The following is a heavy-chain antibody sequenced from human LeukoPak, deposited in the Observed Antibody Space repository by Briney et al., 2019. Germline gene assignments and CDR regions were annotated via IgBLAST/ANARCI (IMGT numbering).Heavy chain of an antibody. D-gene: IGHD5-12*01. CDR1: GFTFSNYW. CDR2: IKYDGFEK. Sequence: GGSLRLSCAASGFTFSNYWMSWVRQAPGKGLEWVANIKYDGFEKHYVDSVKGRFTISRHNANNSLYLQMNSLRAEDTAIYYCASATESGTHNYWGQGTLVTVSS. J-gene: IGHJ4*02. CDR3: ASATESGTHNY. V-gene: IGHV3-7*01.